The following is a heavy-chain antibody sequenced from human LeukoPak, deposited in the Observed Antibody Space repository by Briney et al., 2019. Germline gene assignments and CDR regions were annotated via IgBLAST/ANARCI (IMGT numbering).Heavy chain of an antibody. V-gene: IGHV4-38-2*02. CDR1: GDSISNGYY. CDR3: ARGRSGYGGNSGIASCDY. CDR2: IHHTGST. D-gene: IGHD4-23*01. Sequence: SETLSLTCTVSGDSISNGYYWGWLRQPPGKGLEWIGIIHHTGSTYYNPSLKSRVIISVDTSKNQFSLKLSSVTAADTAVYYCARGRSGYGGNSGIASCDYWGQGTLVTVSS. J-gene: IGHJ4*02.